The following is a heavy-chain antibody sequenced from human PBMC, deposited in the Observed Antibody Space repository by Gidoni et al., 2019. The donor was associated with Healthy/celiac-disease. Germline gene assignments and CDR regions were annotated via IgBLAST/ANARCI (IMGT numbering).Heavy chain of an antibody. D-gene: IGHD6-13*01. CDR2: IYTSGST. CDR1: GGSISSYN. CDR3: ARGGIAAAGTWFDP. V-gene: IGHV4-4*07. J-gene: IGHJ5*02. Sequence: QVQLPESGPGLVKPSETLSLTSTVSGGSISSYNRSWIRQPAWKGLEWIGRIYTSGSTNYHPSLKSRVTMSVDTSKNQFSLKLSSVTAADTAVYYCARGGIAAAGTWFDPWGQGTLVTVSS.